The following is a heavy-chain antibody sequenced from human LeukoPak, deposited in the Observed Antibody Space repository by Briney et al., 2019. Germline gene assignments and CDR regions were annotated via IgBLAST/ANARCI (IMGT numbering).Heavy chain of an antibody. CDR3: AKPRPSYSSSWYDH. J-gene: IGHJ5*02. V-gene: IGHV3-23*01. D-gene: IGHD6-13*01. CDR2: ISGSGVLT. Sequence: GGSLRLSCAASGFTFSNFAMTWVRQAPGKGLEWVAAISGSGVLTFYADSVKGRFTISRDNSKNTLYLQMNSLRAEDTAVYYCAKPRPSYSSSWYDHWGQGTLVTVSS. CDR1: GFTFSNFA.